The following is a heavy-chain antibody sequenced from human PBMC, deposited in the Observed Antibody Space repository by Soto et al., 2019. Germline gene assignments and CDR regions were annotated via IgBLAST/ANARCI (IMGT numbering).Heavy chain of an antibody. CDR2: MIGDNGDS. D-gene: IGHD3-22*01. Sequence: QVQLVQSGAEVKKPGASVKVSCKASGYTFPTYGIAWLRQAPGQGLEWMGWMIGDNGDSEFPESLQDRVTLTRDTSATTAYMELRSLRSDDTAVYFCASVRQYDSPEYYYFDFWGQGTLVTVSS. V-gene: IGHV1-18*01. J-gene: IGHJ4*02. CDR1: GYTFPTYG. CDR3: ASVRQYDSPEYYYFDF.